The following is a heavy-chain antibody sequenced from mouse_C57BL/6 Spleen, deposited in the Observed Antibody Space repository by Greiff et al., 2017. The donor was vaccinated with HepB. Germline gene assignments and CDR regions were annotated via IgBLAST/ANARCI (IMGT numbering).Heavy chain of an antibody. CDR1: GYTFTSYW. Sequence: VQLKQPGAELVKPGASVKMSCKASGYTFTSYWITWVKQRPGQGLEWIGDIYPGSGSTNYNEKFKSKATLTVDTSSSTAYMQLSSLTSEDSAVYYCARDYYGSRDRYFDVWGTGTTVTVS. J-gene: IGHJ1*03. D-gene: IGHD1-1*01. CDR3: ARDYYGSRDRYFDV. CDR2: IYPGSGST. V-gene: IGHV1-55*01.